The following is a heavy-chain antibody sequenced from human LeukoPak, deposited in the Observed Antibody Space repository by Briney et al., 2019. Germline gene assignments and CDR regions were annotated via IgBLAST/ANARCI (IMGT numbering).Heavy chain of an antibody. D-gene: IGHD1-14*01. CDR2: INWNGGST. J-gene: IGHJ4*02. Sequence: GGSLRLSCAASGFTFDDYGMSWVRQAPGKGLEWVSSINWNGGSTGYADSAKGRFTISRDNSKNTLYLQMSSLRDEDTAVYYCVKDTGRGDFWGQGTQVTVSS. V-gene: IGHV3-20*04. CDR3: VKDTGRGDF. CDR1: GFTFDDYG.